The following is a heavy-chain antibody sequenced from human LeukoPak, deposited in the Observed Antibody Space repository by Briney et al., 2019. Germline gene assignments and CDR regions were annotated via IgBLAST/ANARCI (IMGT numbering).Heavy chain of an antibody. J-gene: IGHJ6*02. CDR1: GFTFSSYA. Sequence: GGSLRLSCAASGFTFSSYAMSWVRQAPGKGLEWVSAISGRGGSTYYADSVKGRFTISRDNSKNTLYLQMNSLRAEDTAVYYCAKDLGAVLRYFDWFREGGYYYYGMDVWGQGTTVTVSS. CDR3: AKDLGAVLRYFDWFREGGYYYYGMDV. V-gene: IGHV3-23*01. D-gene: IGHD3-9*01. CDR2: ISGRGGST.